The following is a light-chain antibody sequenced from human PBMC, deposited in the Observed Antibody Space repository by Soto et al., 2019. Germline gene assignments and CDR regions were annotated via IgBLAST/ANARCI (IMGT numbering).Light chain of an antibody. CDR2: DAS. CDR3: QHYDSARWT. CDR1: QSISSTY. J-gene: IGKJ1*01. V-gene: IGKV3-20*01. Sequence: EIVLTQSPGTLSLSPLEIASPAFMASQSISSTYLTWYHQRPGQAPRLLIYDASRRATGIPDRFSGSGSGTDFSLTISRLEPEDFAVYYCQHYDSARWTFGLGTKVDNK.